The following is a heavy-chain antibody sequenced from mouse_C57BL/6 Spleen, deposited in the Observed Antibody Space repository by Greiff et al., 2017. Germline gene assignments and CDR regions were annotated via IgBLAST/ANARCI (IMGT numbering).Heavy chain of an antibody. D-gene: IGHD1-1*01. CDR1: GYTFTSYW. CDR3: ARVLYYGSSY. V-gene: IGHV1-50*01. CDR2: IDPSDSYT. Sequence: QVQLKQPGAELVKPGASVKLSCKASGYTFTSYWMQWVKQRPGQGLEWIGEIDPSDSYTNYNQKFKGKATLTVDTSSSTAYMQLSSLTAEDSAVYYCARVLYYGSSYWGQGTLVTVSA. J-gene: IGHJ3*01.